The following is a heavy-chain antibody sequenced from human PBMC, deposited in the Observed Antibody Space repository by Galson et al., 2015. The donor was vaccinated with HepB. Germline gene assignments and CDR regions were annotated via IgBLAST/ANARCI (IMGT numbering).Heavy chain of an antibody. CDR2: IIPIFGTA. CDR3: ARNHAGGYYYYYMDV. J-gene: IGHJ6*03. CDR1: GGTFSSYA. Sequence: SVKVSCKASGGTFSSYAISWVRQAPGQGLEWMGGIIPIFGTANYAQKFQGRVTITADESTSTAYMGLSSLRSEDTAVYYCARNHAGGYYYYYMDVWGKGTTVTVSS. V-gene: IGHV1-69*13. D-gene: IGHD1-14*01.